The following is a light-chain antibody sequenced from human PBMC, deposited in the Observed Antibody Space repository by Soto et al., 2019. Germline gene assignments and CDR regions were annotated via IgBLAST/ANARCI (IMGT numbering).Light chain of an antibody. CDR3: QQYQTWPRT. V-gene: IGKV3-20*01. CDR2: GAS. Sequence: EIVLTQSPGTLALSRGERSTFSCRASQDVSSKYLAWYQQKPGQAPRLLIYGASTRATGIPDRFSGSGSGTDFTLTISRLEPEDVAVYYCQQYQTWPRTFGQGTKVDI. CDR1: QDVSSKY. J-gene: IGKJ1*01.